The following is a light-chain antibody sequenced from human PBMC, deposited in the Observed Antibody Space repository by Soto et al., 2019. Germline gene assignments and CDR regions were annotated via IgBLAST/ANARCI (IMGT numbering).Light chain of an antibody. V-gene: IGKV3-15*01. CDR3: QQYASWPLT. J-gene: IGKJ4*01. CDR1: QSVSSN. Sequence: EIVMTQSPATLSVSPGERATLSCRASQSVSSNLAWYQQKPGQAPRLLIYGASTRATGIPARFSGSGSGTEFTLTISRLQSEDFAVYYCQQYASWPLTFGGGTKVEIK. CDR2: GAS.